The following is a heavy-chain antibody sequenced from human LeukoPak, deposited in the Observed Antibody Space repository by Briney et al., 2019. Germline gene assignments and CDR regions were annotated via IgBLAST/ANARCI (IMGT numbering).Heavy chain of an antibody. D-gene: IGHD1-1*01. V-gene: IGHV1-2*02. CDR2: ISPNSGGT. CDR3: ARDSGSNTENWFDP. CDR1: GYTFTGYY. Sequence: ASVKVSCKASGYTFTGYYLHWVRQAPGQGLEWMGWISPNSGGTNYAQKFQGRVTMTRDTSISTAYMELSRLRSDDTAVYYCARDSGSNTENWFDPWGQGTLVTVSS. J-gene: IGHJ5*02.